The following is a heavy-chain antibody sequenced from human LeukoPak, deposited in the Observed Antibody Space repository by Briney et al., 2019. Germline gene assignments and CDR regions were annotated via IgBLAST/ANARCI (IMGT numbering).Heavy chain of an antibody. CDR3: ARVQSDSSGYYYFDY. D-gene: IGHD3-22*01. J-gene: IGHJ4*02. Sequence: SETLSLTCTVSGGSISSYYWSLIRQPPGKGLEWIGYIYYSGSTYYNPSLKSRVTISVDRSKNQFSLKLSSVTAADTAVYYCARVQSDSSGYYYFDYWGQGTLVTVSS. CDR2: IYYSGST. V-gene: IGHV4-59*12. CDR1: GGSISSYY.